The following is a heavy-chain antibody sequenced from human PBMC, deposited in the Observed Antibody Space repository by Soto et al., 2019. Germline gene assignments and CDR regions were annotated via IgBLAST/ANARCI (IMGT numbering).Heavy chain of an antibody. J-gene: IGHJ6*03. Sequence: SETLSLTCTVSGGSINSYYWSWIRQPPGKGLEWIGYIYYSGSTNYNPSLKSRVTISVDTSKNQFSLKLSSVTAADTAVYYCARLGPYGYYYMDVWGKGTTVTVSS. D-gene: IGHD3-10*01. CDR1: GGSINSYY. CDR2: IYYSGST. V-gene: IGHV4-59*08. CDR3: ARLGPYGYYYMDV.